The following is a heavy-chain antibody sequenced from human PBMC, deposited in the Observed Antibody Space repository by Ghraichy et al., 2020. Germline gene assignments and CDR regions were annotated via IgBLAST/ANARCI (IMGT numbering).Heavy chain of an antibody. CDR1: GFTFSSYA. D-gene: IGHD4-17*01. CDR2: ISYDGSNK. Sequence: GGSLRLSCAASGFTFSSYAMHWVRQAPGKGLEWVAVISYDGSNKYYADSVKGRFTISRDNSKNTLYLQMNSLRAEDTAVYYCARTVVGYYGDLSSYFDYWGQGTLVTVSS. CDR3: ARTVVGYYGDLSSYFDY. V-gene: IGHV3-30-3*01. J-gene: IGHJ4*02.